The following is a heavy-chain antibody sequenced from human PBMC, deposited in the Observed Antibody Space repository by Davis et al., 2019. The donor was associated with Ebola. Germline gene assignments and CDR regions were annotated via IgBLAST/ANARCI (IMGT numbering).Heavy chain of an antibody. CDR1: GFTFSSYW. J-gene: IGHJ4*02. D-gene: IGHD5-12*01. CDR2: INSDGSST. V-gene: IGHV3-74*01. CDR3: AKPVASSKYYFDY. Sequence: HTGGSLRLSCATSGFTFSSYWMHWVRQGPGKGLVWVSRINSDGSSTSYADSVKGRFTISRDNAKNTLYLQMNSLRAEDTAVYYCAKPVASSKYYFDYWGQGTLVTVSS.